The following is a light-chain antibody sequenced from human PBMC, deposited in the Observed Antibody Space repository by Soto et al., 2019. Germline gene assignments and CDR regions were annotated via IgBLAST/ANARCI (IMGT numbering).Light chain of an antibody. CDR3: RSWDSSLSAYV. V-gene: IGLV1-51*01. Sequence: QCLLTQPPWVCAAPGQRFSISCSGSISNIGGNSVSWYQQLPGTAPKLLIYDDHKRPSRIPDRFSGSKYGTSATLGITGFQTGDEADYYCRSWDSSLSAYVFGTGTKVTVL. J-gene: IGLJ1*01. CDR1: ISNIGGNS. CDR2: DDH.